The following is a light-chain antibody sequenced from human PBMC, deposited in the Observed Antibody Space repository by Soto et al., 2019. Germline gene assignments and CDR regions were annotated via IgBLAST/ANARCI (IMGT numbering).Light chain of an antibody. CDR3: QQSYTTPWT. CDR1: QSVSNDF. V-gene: IGKV3-20*01. J-gene: IGKJ1*01. CDR2: GAS. Sequence: EIVLTQSPGILSLSPGERATLSCRASQSVSNDFLAWYQQKPGQAPRLLIYGASTRATDVPDRFSGSGSGADFTLTISSLQPEDFATYYCQQSYTTPWTFGQGTRVGVK.